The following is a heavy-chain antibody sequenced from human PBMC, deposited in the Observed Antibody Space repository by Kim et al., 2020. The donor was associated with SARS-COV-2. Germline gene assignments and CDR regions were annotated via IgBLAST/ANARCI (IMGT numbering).Heavy chain of an antibody. V-gene: IGHV4-31*03. CDR1: GGSISSGGYY. Sequence: SETLSLTCTVSGGSISSGGYYWSWIRQHPGKGLEWIGYIYYSGSTYYNPSLKSRVTISVDTSKNQFSLKLSSVTAADTAVYYCARFEPDSSGYYDWYFDLWGRGTLVTVSS. D-gene: IGHD3-22*01. CDR3: ARFEPDSSGYYDWYFDL. J-gene: IGHJ2*01. CDR2: IYYSGST.